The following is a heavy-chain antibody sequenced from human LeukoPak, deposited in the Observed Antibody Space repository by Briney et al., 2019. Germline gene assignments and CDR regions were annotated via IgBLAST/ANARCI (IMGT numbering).Heavy chain of an antibody. Sequence: SGTLSLTCDVSGGSITQTNYWTWVHQPPGKGLQWIGEVNLQGSTNYNPSLMGRVAISVDTSENHVSLQLTSVTAADTAVYYCAREGGPYRPLDYSGQGTLVTVS. J-gene: IGHJ4*02. CDR3: AREGGPYRPLDY. CDR2: VNLQGST. V-gene: IGHV4-4*02. CDR1: GGSITQTNY.